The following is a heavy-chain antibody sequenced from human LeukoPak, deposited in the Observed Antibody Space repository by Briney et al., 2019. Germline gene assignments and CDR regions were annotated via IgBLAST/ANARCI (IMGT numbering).Heavy chain of an antibody. D-gene: IGHD3-22*01. CDR2: INPNSGGT. CDR3: VRDETLLYCYDSSGYWVFDY. Sequence: ASVKVSCKPSGYTFTGYYMHWVRQAPGQGLEWMGWINPNSGGTNYAQKFQGRVKMTRDMSISTAYMEVSRLRSDETAVYYCVRDETLLYCYDSSGYWVFDYWGQGTLVTVSS. J-gene: IGHJ4*02. CDR1: GYTFTGYY. V-gene: IGHV1-2*02.